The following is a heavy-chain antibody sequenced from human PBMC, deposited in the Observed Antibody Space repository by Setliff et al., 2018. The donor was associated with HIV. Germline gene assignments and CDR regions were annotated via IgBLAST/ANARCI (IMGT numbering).Heavy chain of an antibody. V-gene: IGHV3-66*02. J-gene: IGHJ4*02. CDR3: ATIVESSGYHGGNYFDF. CDR2: IYSGGST. D-gene: IGHD3-22*01. Sequence: PGGSLRLSCAASGFTVSNNYMSWVRQAPGKGLEWVSVIYSGGSTYYADSVKGRFTISRDSSKNTLFLQMNSLRAEDTAVYYCATIVESSGYHGGNYFDFWGRGSLVTVSS. CDR1: GFTVSNNY.